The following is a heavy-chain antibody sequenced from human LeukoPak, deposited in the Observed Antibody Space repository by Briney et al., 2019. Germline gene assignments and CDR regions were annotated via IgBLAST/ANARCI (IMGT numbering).Heavy chain of an antibody. J-gene: IGHJ4*02. Sequence: PGGSLRLSCAASGFTFDDYAMHWVRQAPGKGLEWVSGISWNSGSIGYADSVKGRFTISSDNAKNSLYLQMNSLRAEDTALYYCAKDPRDGYNSGAFDYWGQGTLVTVSS. V-gene: IGHV3-9*01. D-gene: IGHD5-24*01. CDR2: ISWNSGSI. CDR1: GFTFDDYA. CDR3: AKDPRDGYNSGAFDY.